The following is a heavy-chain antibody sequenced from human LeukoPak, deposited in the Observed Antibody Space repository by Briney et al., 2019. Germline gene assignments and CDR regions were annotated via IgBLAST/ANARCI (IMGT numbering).Heavy chain of an antibody. CDR1: EYTFSNFY. Sequence: ASVKVSCKAPEYTFSNFYIHWVRQAPGQGPEWMALMNPADGTSFAQKFQGRVTMTRDVSTSTVFMDLGRLTSEDTAFYYCATTSEIGGHHYFAYWGQGTLVTVSS. V-gene: IGHV1-46*01. J-gene: IGHJ4*02. D-gene: IGHD2/OR15-2a*01. CDR2: MNPADGT. CDR3: ATTSEIGGHHYFAY.